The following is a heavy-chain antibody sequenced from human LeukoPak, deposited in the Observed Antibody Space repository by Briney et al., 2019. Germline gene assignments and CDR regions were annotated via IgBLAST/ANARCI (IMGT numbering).Heavy chain of an antibody. D-gene: IGHD3-3*02. V-gene: IGHV6-1*01. CDR2: TYYRSKWYN. CDR1: GDSVSSNSAA. CDR3: ARDSPYLASRGGNWFDP. J-gene: IGHJ5*02. Sequence: SQTLSLTCAISGDSVSSNSAAWNWIRQSPSKGLEWLGRTYYRSKWYNDYAVSVKSRITINPATSKNQFSLQLNSVTPEDTAVYYCARDSPYLASRGGNWFDPWGQGTLVTVSS.